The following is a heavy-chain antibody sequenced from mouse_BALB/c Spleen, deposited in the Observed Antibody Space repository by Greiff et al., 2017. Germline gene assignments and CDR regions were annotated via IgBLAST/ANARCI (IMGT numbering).Heavy chain of an antibody. CDR1: GYTFTSYT. J-gene: IGHJ3*01. V-gene: IGHV1-4*01. D-gene: IGHD1-3*01. Sequence: VQLQQSGAELARPGASVKMSCKASGYTFTSYTMHWVKQRPGQGLEWIGYINPSSGYTNYNQKFKDKATLTADKSSSTAYMQLSSLTSEDSAVYYCARDNYKENWFADWGQGTLVTVSA. CDR3: ARDNYKENWFAD. CDR2: INPSSGYT.